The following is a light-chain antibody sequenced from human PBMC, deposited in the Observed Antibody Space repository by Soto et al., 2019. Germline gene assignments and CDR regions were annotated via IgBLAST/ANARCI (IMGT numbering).Light chain of an antibody. CDR2: GAS. Sequence: IVLTQSPGTLSLSPGERATLSFRASQSVNNNLAWYQQIPGQAPRLLIYGASTRATGIPARFSGSGSGTQFILTISSLQSDDSAVYYCQQYDRWPPKTFGQGTKVDI. CDR1: QSVNNN. V-gene: IGKV3-15*01. CDR3: QQYDRWPPKT. J-gene: IGKJ1*01.